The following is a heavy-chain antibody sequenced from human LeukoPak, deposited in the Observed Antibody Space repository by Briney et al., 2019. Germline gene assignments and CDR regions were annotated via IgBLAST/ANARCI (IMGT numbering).Heavy chain of an antibody. CDR2: ISSSGTTI. V-gene: IGHV3-48*01. Sequence: GGSLRLSCAASGFTFRTSGINWVRLAPGKGLEWVSYISSSGTTISYAQSVKGRFTITRDNAQNSLTLHMNTLRADDTAVYYCAKDGGTHFDHWGQGTLVTVSS. CDR3: AKDGGTHFDH. CDR1: GFTFRTSG. J-gene: IGHJ4*02. D-gene: IGHD1-26*01.